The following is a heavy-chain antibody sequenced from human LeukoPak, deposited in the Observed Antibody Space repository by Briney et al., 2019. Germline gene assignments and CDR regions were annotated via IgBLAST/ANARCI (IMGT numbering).Heavy chain of an antibody. CDR2: ISGSGGST. CDR1: GFSFSTYA. J-gene: IGHJ4*02. V-gene: IGHV3-23*01. CDR3: AKDRPSGRAYFDY. Sequence: AGGSLRLSCAASGFSFSTYAMSWVRQAPGKGLEWVSAISGSGGSTYYADSVKGRFTISRDNSKNALYLQMSSLRAEDTAVYYCAKDRPSGRAYFDYWGRGTLVTVSS. D-gene: IGHD1-1*01.